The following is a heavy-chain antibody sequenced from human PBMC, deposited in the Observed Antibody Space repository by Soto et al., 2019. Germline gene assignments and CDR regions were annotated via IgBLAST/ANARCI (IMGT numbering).Heavy chain of an antibody. CDR2: ISYDGSNK. V-gene: IGHV3-30*18. CDR3: AKAWGSGSYYYYGMDV. J-gene: IGHJ6*02. CDR1: GFTFSSYG. Sequence: PGGSLRLSCAASGFTFSSYGMHWVRQAPGKGLEWVAVISYDGSNKYYADSVKGRFTISRDNSKNTLYLQMNSLRAEDTAVYYCAKAWGSGSYYYYGMDVWGQGTTVTVSS. D-gene: IGHD3-10*01.